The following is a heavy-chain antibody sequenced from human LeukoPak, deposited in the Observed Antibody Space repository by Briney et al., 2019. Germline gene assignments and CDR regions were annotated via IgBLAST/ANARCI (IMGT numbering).Heavy chain of an antibody. CDR2: IYYSGST. D-gene: IGHD1-1*01. CDR1: GGSISSGDYY. Sequence: SETLSLTCTVSGGSISSGDYYWSWIRQPPGKGLEWIGYIYYSGSTYYNPSLKSRVTISVDTSKNQFSLKLSSVTAADTAAYYCARGSGTTNYYYYGMDVWGQGTTVTVSS. V-gene: IGHV4-30-4*01. J-gene: IGHJ6*02. CDR3: ARGSGTTNYYYYGMDV.